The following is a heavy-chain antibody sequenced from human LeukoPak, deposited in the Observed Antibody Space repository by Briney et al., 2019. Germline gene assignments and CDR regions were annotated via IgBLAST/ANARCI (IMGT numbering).Heavy chain of an antibody. J-gene: IGHJ5*02. CDR1: GGTFSSYA. Sequence: SVKVSCKASGGTFSSYAISWVRQAPGQGLEWMGGIIPIFGTANYAQKFQGRVTITADKSTSTAYMELSSLRSEDTAVYYCAMGGDTAMVTYSSSWYTKGFDPWGQGTLVTVSS. CDR3: AMGGDTAMVTYSSSWYTKGFDP. D-gene: IGHD6-13*01. V-gene: IGHV1-69*06. CDR2: IIPIFGTA.